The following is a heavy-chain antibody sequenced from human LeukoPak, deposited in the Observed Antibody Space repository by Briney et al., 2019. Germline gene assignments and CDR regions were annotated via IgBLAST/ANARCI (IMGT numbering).Heavy chain of an antibody. Sequence: PSETLSLTCTVSARSISSYYWSWIRQPPGKGLEWNGYIYYSGSTNYNPSLKSRVTMSVDTSKNQFSLKLSSVTAADTAVYYCARAEMEGSSRWYPFFDYWGQGTLVTVSS. J-gene: IGHJ4*02. D-gene: IGHD6-13*01. CDR3: ARAEMEGSSRWYPFFDY. CDR1: ARSISSYY. V-gene: IGHV4-59*01. CDR2: IYYSGST.